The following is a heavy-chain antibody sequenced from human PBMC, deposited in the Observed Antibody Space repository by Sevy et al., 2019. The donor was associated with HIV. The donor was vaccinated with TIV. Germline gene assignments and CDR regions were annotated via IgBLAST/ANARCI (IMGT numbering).Heavy chain of an antibody. CDR2: ITWDGGRT. V-gene: IGHV3-9*01. CDR1: GFKFDDYA. J-gene: IGHJ4*02. D-gene: IGHD3-9*01. CDR3: AKDLRRGDILTGYLNY. Sequence: GGSLRLSCTASGFKFDDYAMHWARQPPGKGLEWVSGITWDGGRTGYADSVKGRFIISRDNTKSPLYLQMNSLRAEDTALYYCAKDLRRGDILTGYLNYWGQGILVTVSS.